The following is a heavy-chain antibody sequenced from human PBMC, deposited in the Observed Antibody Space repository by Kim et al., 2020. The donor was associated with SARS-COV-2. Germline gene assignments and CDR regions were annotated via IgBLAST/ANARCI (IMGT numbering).Heavy chain of an antibody. CDR3: ARTRRDMGRGVIYFDY. V-gene: IGHV4-59*01. J-gene: IGHJ4*02. D-gene: IGHD3-10*01. Sequence: SLKSRVTISVDTSKNQFSLKLSSVTAADTATYYCARTRRDMGRGVIYFDYWGQGTLVTVSS.